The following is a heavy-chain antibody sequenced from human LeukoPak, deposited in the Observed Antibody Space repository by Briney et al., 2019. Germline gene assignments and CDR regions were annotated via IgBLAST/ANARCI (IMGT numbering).Heavy chain of an antibody. CDR3: AGDSLVHYGSGSYPYYYGMNV. CDR2: IYYSGST. D-gene: IGHD3-10*01. V-gene: IGHV4-59*01. Sequence: SETLSLTCTVSGGSISSYYWSWIRQPPGKGLEWIGYIYYSGSTNYNPSLKSRVTISVDTSKNQFSLKLSSVTAADTAVYYCAGDSLVHYGSGSYPYYYGMNVWGQGTTVTVSS. J-gene: IGHJ6*02. CDR1: GGSISSYY.